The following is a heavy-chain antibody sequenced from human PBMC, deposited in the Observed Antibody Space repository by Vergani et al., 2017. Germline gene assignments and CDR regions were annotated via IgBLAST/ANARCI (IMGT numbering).Heavy chain of an antibody. CDR1: GGSFSTGGQS. D-gene: IGHD2-2*01. Sequence: QVQLQESGPGLVKPSQTLSLTCTVSGGSFSTGGQSWTWLRQSAGKGLEWIGRIYTSGAPNYNPSLRSRAILSVDASKKQFSLKLTSVTAEDTAVYYCARHCGSGNFYHLFDSWGQGTLVTVSS. J-gene: IGHJ4*02. V-gene: IGHV4-61*02. CDR3: ARHCGSGNFYHLFDS. CDR2: IYTSGAP.